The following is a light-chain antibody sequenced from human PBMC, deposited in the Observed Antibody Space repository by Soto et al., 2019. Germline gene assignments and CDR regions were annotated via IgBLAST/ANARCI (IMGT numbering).Light chain of an antibody. J-gene: IGKJ1*01. Sequence: IVLTQSPATLSVSPGERATLSCRASQSVTSSYLAWYQQKPGQAPRLLIYGASSRATGIPDRFSGSGSGTDFTLTISSLQPEDFATYYCHQSFTSPWTFGQGTKVDIK. CDR3: HQSFTSPWT. CDR2: GAS. V-gene: IGKV3D-20*02. CDR1: QSVTSSY.